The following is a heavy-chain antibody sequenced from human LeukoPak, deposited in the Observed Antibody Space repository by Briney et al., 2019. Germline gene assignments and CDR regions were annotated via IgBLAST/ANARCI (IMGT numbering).Heavy chain of an antibody. J-gene: IGHJ4*02. D-gene: IGHD6-19*01. Sequence: GGSLRLSCAASGFTFCDYVMSWFRQAPGKGLEWVGFIWSRVYGGTSEYAASVKGRFTSSRDDSKTIAYLQMNSLKTEDTAVYYCTRRYSSGWFYDYWGQGTLVTVSS. CDR1: GFTFCDYV. V-gene: IGHV3-49*03. CDR2: IWSRVYGGTS. CDR3: TRRYSSGWFYDY.